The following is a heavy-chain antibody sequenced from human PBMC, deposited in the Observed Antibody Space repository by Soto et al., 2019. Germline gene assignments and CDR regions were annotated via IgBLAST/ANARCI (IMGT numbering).Heavy chain of an antibody. V-gene: IGHV3-49*03. Sequence: PILSFTASGFTFGDYAMSWFRQAPGKGLEWVGFIRSKAYGGTTEYAASVKGRFTISRDDSKSIAYLQMNSLKTEDTAVYYCARVKDGPFDYWGQGTLVTVSS. CDR1: GFTFGDYA. J-gene: IGHJ4*02. CDR3: ARVKDGPFDY. CDR2: IRSKAYGGTT.